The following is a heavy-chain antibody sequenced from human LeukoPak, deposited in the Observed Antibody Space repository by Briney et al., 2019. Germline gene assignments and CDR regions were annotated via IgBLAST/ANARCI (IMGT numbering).Heavy chain of an antibody. CDR2: ISSSGSTI. CDR3: ARDSVWAMIAPRDAFDI. J-gene: IGHJ3*02. CDR1: GFTFSDYY. Sequence: GGSLRLSCAASGFTFSDYYMSWIRQAPGKGLEWVSYISSSGSTIYYADSVKGRFTISRDNAKNSLYLQMNSLRAEDTAVYYCARDSVWAMIAPRDAFDIWGQGKIVNVSS. V-gene: IGHV3-11*01. D-gene: IGHD3-22*01.